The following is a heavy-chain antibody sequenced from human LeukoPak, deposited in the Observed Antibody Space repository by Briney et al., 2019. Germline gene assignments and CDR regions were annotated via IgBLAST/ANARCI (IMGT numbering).Heavy chain of an antibody. CDR1: GYSFTTHY. Sequence: GASVKVSCKLSGYSFTTHYMHWVRQAPGQGLEWMGMILPGAGNTTYAGRFQGRVTMTSDTSTATVYMELSSLRSGDTAVYYCAKAGQQLIHHWYFDLWGRGTLVTVSS. D-gene: IGHD6-13*01. V-gene: IGHV1-46*01. CDR2: ILPGAGNT. J-gene: IGHJ2*01. CDR3: AKAGQQLIHHWYFDL.